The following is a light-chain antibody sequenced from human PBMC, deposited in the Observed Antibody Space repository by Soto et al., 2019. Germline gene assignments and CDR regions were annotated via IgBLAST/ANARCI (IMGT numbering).Light chain of an antibody. CDR1: QSVTRY. V-gene: IGKV3-11*01. CDR2: DAS. Sequence: EIVLTQSPATLSLSPGERATLSCRASQSVTRYLAWYQQKPGQAPSLLIYDASNRATGIPARFGGSGSGTDFTLTISSLEPEDFAVYYCQQRSNWPLTFGGGTKVEIK. CDR3: QQRSNWPLT. J-gene: IGKJ4*01.